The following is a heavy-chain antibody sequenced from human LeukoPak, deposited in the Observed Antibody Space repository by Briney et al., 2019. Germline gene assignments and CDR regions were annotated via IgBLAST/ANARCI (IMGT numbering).Heavy chain of an antibody. CDR2: ISGSGGST. Sequence: GSLRLSCAASGFTFSSYAMSWVRQAPGKGLEWVSAISGSGGSTYYADSVKGRFTISRDNSKNTLYLQMDSLRAEDTAVYYCAKDLPLSRTFDYWGQGTLVTVSS. D-gene: IGHD3-16*02. J-gene: IGHJ4*02. V-gene: IGHV3-23*01. CDR3: AKDLPLSRTFDY. CDR1: GFTFSSYA.